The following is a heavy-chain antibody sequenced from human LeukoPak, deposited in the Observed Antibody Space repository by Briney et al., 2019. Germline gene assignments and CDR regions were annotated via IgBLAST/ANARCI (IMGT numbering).Heavy chain of an antibody. Sequence: GGSLRLSCIASGFTFSDYHMGWIRQAPGKGLEWVSYISIGGTTIYYVDSVKGRFTISRDDAKDSLYLQMNSLRAEDTAVYYCVRANSKLYYYYGMDVWGQGTTVTVSS. D-gene: IGHD1-20*01. CDR1: GFTFSDYH. V-gene: IGHV3-11*04. CDR3: VRANSKLYYYYGMDV. J-gene: IGHJ6*02. CDR2: ISIGGTTI.